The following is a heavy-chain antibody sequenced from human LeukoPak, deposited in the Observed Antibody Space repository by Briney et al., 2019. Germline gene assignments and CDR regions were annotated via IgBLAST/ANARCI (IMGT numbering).Heavy chain of an antibody. CDR3: ARGHKYSSSIDY. CDR2: IRYDGSNK. J-gene: IGHJ4*02. D-gene: IGHD6-6*01. Sequence: GGSLRLSCAASGFTFSSYGMHWVRQAPGKGLEWVAFIRYDGSNKYYADSVKGRFTISRDNSKNSLYLQMNSLRAEDTAVYYCARGHKYSSSIDYWGQGTLVTVSS. V-gene: IGHV3-30*02. CDR1: GFTFSSYG.